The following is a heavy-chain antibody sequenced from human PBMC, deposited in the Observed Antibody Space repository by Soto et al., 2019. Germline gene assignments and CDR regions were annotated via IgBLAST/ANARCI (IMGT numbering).Heavy chain of an antibody. Sequence: GGSLRLSCGASGFTFSTYGMHWVRQAPGKGLEWVAALSHDESNKFYAASVKGRFTISRDNSKNTLYLEMFSLRAEDTAVYYCGKEGRGSSTSCSRCYGPDVSGQGTTVTVSS. CDR1: GFTFSTYG. J-gene: IGHJ6*02. V-gene: IGHV3-30*18. D-gene: IGHD2-2*01. CDR3: GKEGRGSSTSCSRCYGPDV. CDR2: LSHDESNK.